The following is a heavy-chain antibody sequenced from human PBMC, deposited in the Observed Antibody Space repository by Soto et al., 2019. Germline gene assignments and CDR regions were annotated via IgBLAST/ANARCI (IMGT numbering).Heavy chain of an antibody. J-gene: IGHJ6*03. CDR3: ARLPGAPSSDLEWLPQGLTYYYSYYMDV. CDR1: GGSISRYY. D-gene: IGHD3-3*01. CDR2: IYYSGST. Sequence: SEALSLTCTGSGGSISRYYWSWIRQPPGKGLEWIGYIYYSGSTNYNPSLKSRVTISVDTSKNQFSLKLSSGTAADTAVYYCARLPGAPSSDLEWLPQGLTYYYSYYMDVWGKGTTVT. V-gene: IGHV4-59*08.